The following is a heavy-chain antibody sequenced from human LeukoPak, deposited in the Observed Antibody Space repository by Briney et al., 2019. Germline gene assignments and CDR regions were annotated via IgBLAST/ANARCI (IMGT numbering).Heavy chain of an antibody. CDR2: IYYSGST. CDR1: GGSISSYY. D-gene: IGHD3-3*01. V-gene: IGHV4-59*01. CDR3: ARNLYYDFPYMDV. Sequence: SETLSLTXTVSGGSISSYYWSWIRQAPGKGLEWIGYIYYSGSTNYNPSLKSRVTISVDTSKNQFSLKLSSVTAADTAVYYCARNLYYDFPYMDVWGKGTTVTVSS. J-gene: IGHJ6*03.